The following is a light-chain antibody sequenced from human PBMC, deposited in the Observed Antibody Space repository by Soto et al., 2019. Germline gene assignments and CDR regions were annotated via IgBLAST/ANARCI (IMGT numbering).Light chain of an antibody. CDR1: QDVTNS. V-gene: IGKV3-15*01. CDR2: DAS. CDR3: PQYIRRPLS. J-gene: IGKJ5*01. Sequence: EVFVTQTPATLSLSTGEGVTLSCMAAQDVTNSVAWYQQKSGQAPRLLIYDASARASGVSARFSGSGSGTDFTLTISCLQAEDFAVYFSPQYIRRPLSFAQGARPEI.